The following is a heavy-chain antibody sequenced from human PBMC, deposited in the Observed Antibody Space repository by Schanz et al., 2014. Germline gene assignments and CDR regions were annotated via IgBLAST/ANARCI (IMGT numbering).Heavy chain of an antibody. CDR3: STTPNFYASGTYSWFDP. D-gene: IGHD3-10*01. J-gene: IGHJ5*02. CDR1: GFTFTNAW. CDR2: IKSRSDGGTT. V-gene: IGHV3-15*01. Sequence: EVELVESGGGLVKPGGSLRLSCVVSGFTFTNAWMSWVRQAPGKGLEWVGRIKSRSDGGTTDYAAPVKGRFIISRDDSRNTLYLQMSGLKTEDPAVYYCSTTPNFYASGTYSWFDPWGQGTRVTVSS.